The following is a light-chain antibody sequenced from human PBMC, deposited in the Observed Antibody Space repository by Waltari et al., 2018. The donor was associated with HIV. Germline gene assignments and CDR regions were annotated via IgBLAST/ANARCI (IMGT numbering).Light chain of an antibody. CDR2: GAF. Sequence: EVVLTQSPATLSVSPGETVTLSCRASQSVGRYLAWYQHRPGQSPRRLVYGAFTTAPGIPDRFRGRGFGTDFTLTISNLQSGDFAVYFCQQYSTWPLYTFGQGTKLEI. CDR3: QQYSTWPLYT. V-gene: IGKV3-15*01. J-gene: IGKJ2*01. CDR1: QSVGRY.